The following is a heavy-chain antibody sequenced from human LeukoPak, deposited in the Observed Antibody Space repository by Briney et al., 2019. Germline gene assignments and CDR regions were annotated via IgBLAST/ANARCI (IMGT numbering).Heavy chain of an antibody. CDR3: VKGASSTALITWDL. D-gene: IGHD6-13*01. Sequence: PGGSLRLSCAASGFTFSTYAMTWVRQAPGKGLEWVSGISRDGDTIYCAQSVKGRFTVSRDNSKDTLYLQMNSLRAGDTAVYYCVKGASSTALITWDLWGQGTLVTVSS. CDR1: GFTFSTYA. V-gene: IGHV3-23*01. CDR2: ISRDGDTI. J-gene: IGHJ5*02.